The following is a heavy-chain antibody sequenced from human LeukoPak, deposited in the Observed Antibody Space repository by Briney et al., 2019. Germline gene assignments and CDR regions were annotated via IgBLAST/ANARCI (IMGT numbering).Heavy chain of an antibody. J-gene: IGHJ1*01. V-gene: IGHV3-30*18. CDR3: AKDSKVLPSTQWYFQH. D-gene: IGHD3-10*01. Sequence: PGWSLRLSCAASGFTFSSYGMHWVRQAPGKGLEWVAVISYDGSNKYYADSVKGRFTISRDNSKNTLYLQMNSLRAEDTAVYYCAKDSKVLPSTQWYFQHWGQGTLVTVSS. CDR2: ISYDGSNK. CDR1: GFTFSSYG.